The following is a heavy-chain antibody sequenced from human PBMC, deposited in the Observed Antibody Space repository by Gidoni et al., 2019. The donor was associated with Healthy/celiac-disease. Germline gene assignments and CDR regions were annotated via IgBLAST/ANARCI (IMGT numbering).Heavy chain of an antibody. CDR2: INHSGST. CDR3: ARGGSGWYHEEGNFDY. Sequence: QVQLQQSGAGLLEPSETLSLTCSIYGRSFSGYYWSWIRQPPGKGLEWIGEINHSGSTTYNPSLKSRVTISVDTSKNQFSLKLSSGTAADTAVYYWARGGSGWYHEEGNFDYWGQGTLVTVSS. D-gene: IGHD6-19*01. V-gene: IGHV4-34*01. J-gene: IGHJ4*02. CDR1: GRSFSGYY.